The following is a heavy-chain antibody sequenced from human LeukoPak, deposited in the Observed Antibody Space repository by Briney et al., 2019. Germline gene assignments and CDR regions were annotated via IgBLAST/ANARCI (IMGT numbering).Heavy chain of an antibody. J-gene: IGHJ5*02. CDR1: GYTFTGYY. D-gene: IGHD2-8*01. CDR2: INPNSGGT. CDR3: ARDPATECSNGVCYKASWFDP. V-gene: IGHV1-2*02. Sequence: ASVKVSCKASGYTFTGYYMHWVRQAPGQGLEWMGWINPNSGGTNYAQKFQGRVTMTRDTSISTAYMELSRLRSDDTAMYYCARDPATECSNGVCYKASWFDPWGQGTLVTVSS.